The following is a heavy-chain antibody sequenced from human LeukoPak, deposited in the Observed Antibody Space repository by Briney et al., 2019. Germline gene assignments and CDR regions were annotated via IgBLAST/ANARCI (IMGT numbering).Heavy chain of an antibody. J-gene: IGHJ5*02. D-gene: IGHD6-13*01. V-gene: IGHV3-64*02. CDR3: AREFLEQQPNRGFDP. CDR1: GFTFSSYA. Sequence: PGGSLRLSCAASGFTFSSYAIHWVRQAPGKGLEYVSAISSSGGSTYYADSVKGRFTISRDNSKNTVYLQMGSLRTEDMAVCYCAREFLEQQPNRGFDPWGQGTLVTVSS. CDR2: ISSSGGST.